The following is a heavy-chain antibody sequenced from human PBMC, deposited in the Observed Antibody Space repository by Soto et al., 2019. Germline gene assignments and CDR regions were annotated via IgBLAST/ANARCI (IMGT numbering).Heavy chain of an antibody. V-gene: IGHV1-69*13. D-gene: IGHD3-9*01. CDR3: AKTDFDILTGYYKGRRALDI. Sequence: ASVKVSCKASGGAFSSYAISWVRQAPGQGLEWMGGIIPIFGTANYAQKFQGRVTITADESTSTAYMELSSLRSEDTAVYYCAKTDFDILTGYYKGRRALDIWGQGTMVTVSS. J-gene: IGHJ3*02. CDR2: IIPIFGTA. CDR1: GGAFSSYA.